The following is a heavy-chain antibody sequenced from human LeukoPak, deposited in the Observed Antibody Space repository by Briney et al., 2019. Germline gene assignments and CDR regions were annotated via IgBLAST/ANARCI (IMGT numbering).Heavy chain of an antibody. Sequence: PMPGKGLGWMGIIYPADSDPRYSPSFQVQVTISAYKSISTAYLQWSSLKASDTAMYYCSRIPYNWNPAGDYWGQGTXVT. J-gene: IGHJ4*02. V-gene: IGHV5-51*01. D-gene: IGHD1-20*01. CDR3: SRIPYNWNPAGDY. CDR2: IYPADSDP.